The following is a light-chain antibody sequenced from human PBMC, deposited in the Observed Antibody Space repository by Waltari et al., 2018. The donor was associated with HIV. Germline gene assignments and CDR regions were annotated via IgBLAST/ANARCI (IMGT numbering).Light chain of an antibody. CDR2: DDS. CDR1: KIGTKS. J-gene: IGLJ2*01. V-gene: IGLV3-21*02. Sequence: SYVLTQAPSVSVAPGQTVSISCGGDKIGTKSVPWYQQKPGQAPVLVVYDDSDRPSGIPERFSGFNSGNTATLTISRVEAGDEADYYCQVWHSKSDHVVFGGGTKVTVL. CDR3: QVWHSKSDHVV.